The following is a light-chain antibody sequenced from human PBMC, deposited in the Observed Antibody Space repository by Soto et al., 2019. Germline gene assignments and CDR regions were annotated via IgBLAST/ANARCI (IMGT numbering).Light chain of an antibody. V-gene: IGKV3-20*01. CDR2: GAS. CDR1: QPVSANY. CDR3: HQYGSSPFS. J-gene: IGKJ4*01. Sequence: VVLTQSPATLSLSPGERATLSCRANQPVSANYLAWYQQKPGQAPRLLIYGASSRATGIPDRFSGSGSGIDFTLTISRLEPEDFAVFYCHQYGSSPFSFGGGTKVEIK.